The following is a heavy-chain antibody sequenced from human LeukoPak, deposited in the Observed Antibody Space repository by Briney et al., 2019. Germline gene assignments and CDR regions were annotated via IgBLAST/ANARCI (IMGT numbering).Heavy chain of an antibody. CDR1: GFTFSSYA. Sequence: GGSLRLSCAASGFTFSSYAMSWVRQAPGKGLEWVSAISGSGGSTYYADSVKGRFTISRDNSKSTLYLQMNSLRAEDTAVYYCAKAGVAATTFDYWGQGTLVTVSS. V-gene: IGHV3-23*01. CDR2: ISGSGGST. J-gene: IGHJ4*02. CDR3: AKAGVAATTFDY. D-gene: IGHD6-13*01.